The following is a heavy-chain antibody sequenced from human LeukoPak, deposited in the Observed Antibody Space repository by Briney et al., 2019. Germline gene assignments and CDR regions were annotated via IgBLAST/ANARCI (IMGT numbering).Heavy chain of an antibody. Sequence: KPSETPSLTCTVSGGSISSSAYSWGWIRQPPGKGLEWIGNIYHSGNIYYNASLKSRVAISVDTSKNQFSLKLNSVTATDTAVYHCARQYGAGYSSTWYFDYWGQGTLVTVSS. CDR3: ARQYGAGYSSTWYFDY. CDR2: IYHSGNI. J-gene: IGHJ4*02. CDR1: GGSISSSAYS. D-gene: IGHD2-2*01. V-gene: IGHV4-39*01.